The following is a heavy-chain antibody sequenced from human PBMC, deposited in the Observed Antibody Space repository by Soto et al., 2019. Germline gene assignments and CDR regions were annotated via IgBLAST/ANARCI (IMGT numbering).Heavy chain of an antibody. V-gene: IGHV3-23*01. Sequence: GGSLRLSCAASGFTFSSYSMTWVRQAPGKGLEGVAHITASGGTTYYADSVKGRFTLSRDTSRNTLYLQMNSLRAEDTALYYCAKCMQAYWNYDAHHIWGQGTMVTVSS. CDR1: GFTFSSYS. CDR2: ITASGGTT. J-gene: IGHJ3*02. CDR3: AKCMQAYWNYDAHHI. D-gene: IGHD1-7*01.